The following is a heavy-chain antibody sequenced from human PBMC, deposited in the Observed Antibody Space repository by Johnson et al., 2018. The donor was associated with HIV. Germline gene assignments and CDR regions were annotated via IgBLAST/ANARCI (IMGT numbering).Heavy chain of an antibody. CDR2: IYYDGSNK. CDR1: GFTFSSYG. V-gene: IGHV3-30*03. D-gene: IGHD1-14*01. Sequence: QVQLVESGGGVVQPGRSLRLSCAASGFTFSSYGMHWVRQAPGKGLEWVAVIYYDGSNKYYADSVKGRFTISRDNSKNTLYLQMNSLRAEDTAMYYCARVKPVGGSYHDAFDIWGQGTMVTVSS. CDR3: ARVKPVGGSYHDAFDI. J-gene: IGHJ3*02.